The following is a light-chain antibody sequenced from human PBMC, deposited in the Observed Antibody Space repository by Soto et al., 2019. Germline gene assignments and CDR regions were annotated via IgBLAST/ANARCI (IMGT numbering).Light chain of an antibody. CDR2: GAS. Sequence: EIVMTQSPATLSVSPGERATLSCRASQSVITNLAWYQQKPGQAPRLLIYGASTRAAIIPARFSGSGSGTDFTLTISRLEPEDFAVYYCQQYGYSPITFGQGTRLEIK. J-gene: IGKJ5*01. CDR1: QSVITN. CDR3: QQYGYSPIT. V-gene: IGKV3-15*01.